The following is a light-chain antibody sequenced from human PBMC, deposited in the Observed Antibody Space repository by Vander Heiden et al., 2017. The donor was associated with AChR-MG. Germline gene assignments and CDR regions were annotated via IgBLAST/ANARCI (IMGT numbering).Light chain of an antibody. CDR1: SSDIGGYHY. CDR2: DVT. V-gene: IGLV2-14*03. CDR3: ASYTSSSSLPYV. J-gene: IGLJ1*01. Sequence: QSALTQPASVSGSPRQSITISCTGTSSDIGGYHYVSWYQHHPGKAPKFMIYDVTKRPSGVSNRFSGSKSGNTASLTISGLLAEDEADYYCASYTSSSSLPYVFGTGTKVTVL.